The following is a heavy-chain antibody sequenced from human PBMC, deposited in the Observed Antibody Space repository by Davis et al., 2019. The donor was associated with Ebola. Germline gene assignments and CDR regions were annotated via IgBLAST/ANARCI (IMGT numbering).Heavy chain of an antibody. CDR1: GGSISSSSYY. Sequence: PSETLSLTCTVSGGSISSSSYYWGWIRQPPGKGLEWIGSIYYSGSTYYNPSLKSRVTISVDTSKNQFSLKLSSVTAADTAVYYCARWSSGWVYYFDYWGQGTLVTVSS. D-gene: IGHD6-19*01. J-gene: IGHJ4*02. CDR3: ARWSSGWVYYFDY. CDR2: IYYSGST. V-gene: IGHV4-39*01.